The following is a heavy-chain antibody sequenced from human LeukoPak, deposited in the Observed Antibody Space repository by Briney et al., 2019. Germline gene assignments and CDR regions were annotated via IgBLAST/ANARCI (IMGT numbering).Heavy chain of an antibody. J-gene: IGHJ4*02. CDR2: INPSGGST. D-gene: IGHD2-21*02. V-gene: IGHV1-46*01. CDR1: GYTLSNHA. CDR3: ARLLTHYCGGDCYSERQNDY. Sequence: ASVKVSCKGSGYTLSNHAFSWVRQAPGQGLEWMGIINPSGGSTSYAQKFQGRVTMTRDTSTSTVYMELSSLRSEDTAVYYCARLLTHYCGGDCYSERQNDYWGQGTLVTVSS.